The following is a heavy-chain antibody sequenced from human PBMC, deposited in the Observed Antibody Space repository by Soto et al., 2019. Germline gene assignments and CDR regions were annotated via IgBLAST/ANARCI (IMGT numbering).Heavy chain of an antibody. CDR3: ARDKRYFDQNLFSGMDV. D-gene: IGHD3-9*01. Sequence: PGGSLRLSCAASGFTFSSYEMNWVRQAPGKGLEWVSYISSSGSTIYYADSVKGRFTISRDNAKNSLYLKMNSLRAEDTAVYYCARDKRYFDQNLFSGMDVWGQGTTVTVS. CDR1: GFTFSSYE. V-gene: IGHV3-48*03. CDR2: ISSSGSTI. J-gene: IGHJ6*02.